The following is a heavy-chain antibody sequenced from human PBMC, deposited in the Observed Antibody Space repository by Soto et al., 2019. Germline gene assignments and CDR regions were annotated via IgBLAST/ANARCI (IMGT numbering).Heavy chain of an antibody. Sequence: GASVKVSCKASGYTFTSYYMHWVRQTPGQGLEWMGIINPSGGSTSYAQKFQGRVTMTRDTSTSTVYMELSSLRSEDTAVYYCARGRAPILRPQARTDNWGQGTLVTVSS. CDR2: INPSGGST. CDR1: GYTFTSYY. D-gene: IGHD2-2*02. CDR3: ARGRAPILRPQARTDN. V-gene: IGHV1-46*01. J-gene: IGHJ1*01.